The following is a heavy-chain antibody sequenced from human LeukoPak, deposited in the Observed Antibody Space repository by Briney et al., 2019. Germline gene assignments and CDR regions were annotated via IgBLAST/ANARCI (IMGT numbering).Heavy chain of an antibody. D-gene: IGHD3-10*01. CDR1: GYTFIDYT. CDR2: INGGSGNT. Sequence: ASVKVSCKASGYTFIDYTMHWLRQAPGQRLDWMGWINGGSGNTKYSPEFQGRVTITRDTSTSTAYMELRSLRSDDTAVYYCARADPYGSGSYYKAPYYFDYWGQGTLVTVSS. V-gene: IGHV1-3*01. J-gene: IGHJ4*02. CDR3: ARADPYGSGSYYKAPYYFDY.